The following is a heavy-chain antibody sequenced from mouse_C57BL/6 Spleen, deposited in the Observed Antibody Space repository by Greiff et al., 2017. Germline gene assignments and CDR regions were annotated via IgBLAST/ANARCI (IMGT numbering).Heavy chain of an antibody. CDR3: ARDQSSSGEVDY. CDR2: ISDGGSYT. J-gene: IGHJ2*01. Sequence: EVQRVESGGGLVKPGGSLKLSCAASGFTFSSYAMSWVRQTPEKRLEWVATISDGGSYTYYPDNVKGRFTISRDNAKNNLYLQMSHLKSEDTAMYYCARDQSSSGEVDYWGQGTTLTVSS. V-gene: IGHV5-4*01. D-gene: IGHD3-2*02. CDR1: GFTFSSYA.